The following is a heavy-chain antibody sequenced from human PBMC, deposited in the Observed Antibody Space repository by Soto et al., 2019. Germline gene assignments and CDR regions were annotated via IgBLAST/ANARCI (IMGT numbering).Heavy chain of an antibody. D-gene: IGHD3-16*02. J-gene: IGHJ3*02. CDR3: ARGPEGYYDYIWGSYRYELGAFDI. CDR2: INHSGST. V-gene: IGHV4-34*01. CDR1: GGSFSGYY. Sequence: QVQLQQWGAGLLKPSETLSLTCAVYGGSFSGYYWSWIRQPPGKGLEWIGEINHSGSTNYNPSLKSRVTISVDTSKNQFSLKLSSVTAADTAVYYCARGPEGYYDYIWGSYRYELGAFDIWGQGTMVTVSS.